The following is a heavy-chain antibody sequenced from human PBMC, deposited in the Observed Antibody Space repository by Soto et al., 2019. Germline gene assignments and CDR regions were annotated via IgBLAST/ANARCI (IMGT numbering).Heavy chain of an antibody. J-gene: IGHJ3*02. Sequence: QAHLVQSGAELKKPGASVKVSCKASGYKFTSYDIFWVRQTSGQGLEWMGWINPDSNDTAFAQKCQGRINMTRDISIGTADVELSGLASEDTAAYYCARKEFRQWLVVGWRSGRSWAVQIWGQGTVVTVSS. V-gene: IGHV1-8*01. CDR3: ARKEFRQWLVVGWRSGRSWAVQI. CDR2: INPDSNDT. CDR1: GYKFTSYD. D-gene: IGHD2-15*01.